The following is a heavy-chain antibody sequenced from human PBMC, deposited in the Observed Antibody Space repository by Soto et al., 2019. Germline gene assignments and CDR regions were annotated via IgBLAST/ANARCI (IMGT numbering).Heavy chain of an antibody. Sequence: QVQLVQSGAEVKKPGASVKVSCKASGYTFTSYGISWVRQAPGQGLEWMGRISAYNGNTNYAQKLQGRVTMTTDTPXSTASMGRRSLRSDDTAVYYCAGDRGYNGNYGWFDPWGQGTPVTVSS. D-gene: IGHD1-7*01. CDR1: GYTFTSYG. V-gene: IGHV1-18*01. J-gene: IGHJ5*02. CDR2: ISAYNGNT. CDR3: AGDRGYNGNYGWFDP.